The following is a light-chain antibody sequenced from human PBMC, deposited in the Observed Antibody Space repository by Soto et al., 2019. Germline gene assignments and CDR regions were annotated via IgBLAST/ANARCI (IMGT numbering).Light chain of an antibody. Sequence: QSALTQPASVSGSPGQSITISCTGTSSDVGAYNYVSWYQQHPGKAPKLIIYDVTYRPSGISNRCSGSKYANTASLTISGLQAEDEADYYCCSDTSSTTKVFGGGTKLTVL. J-gene: IGLJ2*01. CDR2: DVT. CDR3: CSDTSSTTKV. V-gene: IGLV2-14*03. CDR1: SSDVGAYNY.